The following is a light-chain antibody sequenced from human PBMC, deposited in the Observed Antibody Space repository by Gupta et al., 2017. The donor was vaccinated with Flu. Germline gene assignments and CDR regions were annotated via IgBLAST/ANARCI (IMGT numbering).Light chain of an antibody. Sequence: QSALTQPASVSGSHRQPITLACTGTSSDVVVYNYVSWYQQHPGKAPKLMIYEVSNRPSGVSNRFSGSKSGNTASLTISGLQAEDEADYYCSSDTSSSLVVFGAGTKLTVL. J-gene: IGLJ2*01. CDR3: SSDTSSSLVV. CDR1: SSDVVVYNY. CDR2: EVS. V-gene: IGLV2-14*01.